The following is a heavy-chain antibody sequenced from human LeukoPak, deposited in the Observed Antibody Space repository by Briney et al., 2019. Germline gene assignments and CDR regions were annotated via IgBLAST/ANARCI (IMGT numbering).Heavy chain of an antibody. V-gene: IGHV3-66*01. CDR1: GFTVSSNY. CDR3: ARGAYDSSGYYYVAPYYYYYMDV. J-gene: IGHJ6*03. Sequence: GGSLRLSCAASGFTVSSNYMSWVRQAPGKGLEWVSVIYSGGSTYYADSVKGRFTISRDNSKNTQYLQMNSLRAEDTAVYYCARGAYDSSGYYYVAPYYYYYMDVWGKGTTVTISS. D-gene: IGHD3-22*01. CDR2: IYSGGST.